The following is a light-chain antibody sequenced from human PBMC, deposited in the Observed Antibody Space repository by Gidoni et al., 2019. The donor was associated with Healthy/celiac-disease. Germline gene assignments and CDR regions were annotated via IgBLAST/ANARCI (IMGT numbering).Light chain of an antibody. CDR1: QSLLHSNGYNY. J-gene: IGKJ2*01. V-gene: IGKV2-28*01. CDR3: MQALQTPLYT. Sequence: DSVTTQSPLSLPVTPGEPASISCRSSQSLLHSNGYNYLDWYLQKPGQSPQLLIYLGSNRASGVPDRFSGSGSGTDFTLKISRVEAEDVGVYYCMQALQTPLYTFGQGTKLEIK. CDR2: LGS.